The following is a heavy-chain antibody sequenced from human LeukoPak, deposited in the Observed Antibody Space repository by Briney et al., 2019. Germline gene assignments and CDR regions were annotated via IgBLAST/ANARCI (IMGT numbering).Heavy chain of an antibody. CDR3: ARLRVSGSCLYYFDY. CDR2: ILTSGTT. CDR1: GGSISSYH. V-gene: IGHV4-4*09. J-gene: IGHJ4*02. D-gene: IGHD3-10*01. Sequence: KPSETLSLTCTVSGGSISSYHWSWVRQPPGKGLEWIGYILTSGTTNYNPSLKSRLTISVDTSKNQFTLRLSSVTAADTAVYYCARLRVSGSCLYYFDYWGQGTLVTVSS.